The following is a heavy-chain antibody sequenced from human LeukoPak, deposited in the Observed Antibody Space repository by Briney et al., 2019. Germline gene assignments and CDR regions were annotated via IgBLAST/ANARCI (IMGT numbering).Heavy chain of an antibody. CDR2: ISGSGGST. CDR1: GFTFSSYA. CDR3: AKGTPRPWFGARPFDY. V-gene: IGHV3-23*01. D-gene: IGHD3-10*01. J-gene: IGHJ4*02. Sequence: GGSLRLSCAASGFTFSSYAMSWVRQAPGKGLEWVSAISGSGGSTYYADSVKGRFTISRDNSKNTLYLQMNSLRAEDTAVYYCAKGTPRPWFGARPFDYWGQGTLVTVSS.